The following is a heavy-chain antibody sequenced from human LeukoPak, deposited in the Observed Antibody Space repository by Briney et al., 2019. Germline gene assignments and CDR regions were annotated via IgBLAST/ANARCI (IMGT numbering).Heavy chain of an antibody. CDR1: GGTFSSYA. CDR2: IIPIFGTA. Sequence: SVKVSCKASGGTFSSYAISWVRQAPGQGLEWRGGIIPIFGTANYAQKFQSRVTITADESTSTDYMELSSLRSHDTAVYYCARAGGGSYHYYYYYYMDVWGKGTTVTVSS. D-gene: IGHD2-15*01. CDR3: ARAGGGSYHYYYYYYMDV. J-gene: IGHJ6*03. V-gene: IGHV1-69*01.